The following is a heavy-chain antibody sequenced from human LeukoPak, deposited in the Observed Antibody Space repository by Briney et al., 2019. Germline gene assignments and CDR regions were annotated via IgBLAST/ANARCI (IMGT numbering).Heavy chain of an antibody. CDR3: AKDPRASSAYYYDRLGY. D-gene: IGHD3-22*01. J-gene: IGHJ4*02. Sequence: PGGSLRLSCAASGFTFSSNAMSWVRQAPSKELEWVSAISGSGGSTYYADPVKGRFTISRDNSKSTLNLQMNSLRVEDTAVYYCAKDPRASSAYYYDRLGYWGQGTLVTVSS. CDR1: GFTFSSNA. CDR2: ISGSGGST. V-gene: IGHV3-23*01.